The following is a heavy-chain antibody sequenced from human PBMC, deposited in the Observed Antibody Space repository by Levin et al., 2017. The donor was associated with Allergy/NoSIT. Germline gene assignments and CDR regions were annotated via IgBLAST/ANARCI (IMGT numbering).Heavy chain of an antibody. CDR1: GLTFRRHG. CDR3: AKSQYYFDSRGWGFDP. Sequence: SCEVSGLTFRRHGMSWVRQTPGRALEWVAAISGSGDSADYADSVKGRLTIFRDTSKNMLYLQMNSLSADDTAVYYCAKSQYYFDSRGWGFDPWGQGTLVTVSS. CDR2: ISGSGDSA. D-gene: IGHD3-22*01. J-gene: IGHJ5*02. V-gene: IGHV3-23*01.